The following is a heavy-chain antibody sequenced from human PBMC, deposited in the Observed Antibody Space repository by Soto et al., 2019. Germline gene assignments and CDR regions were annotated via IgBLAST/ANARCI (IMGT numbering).Heavy chain of an antibody. CDR1: GVTVSSNY. Sequence: EVQLVESGGGLVQPGGSLRLSCAASGVTVSSNYMSWVRQAPGKGLEWVSVIYSGGSTYYADSVKGRFTISRDNSKNTLYLQMNSLRAEDTAVYYCARDQGSSGWYYFDYWGQGTLVTVSS. V-gene: IGHV3-66*01. CDR2: IYSGGST. CDR3: ARDQGSSGWYYFDY. D-gene: IGHD6-19*01. J-gene: IGHJ4*02.